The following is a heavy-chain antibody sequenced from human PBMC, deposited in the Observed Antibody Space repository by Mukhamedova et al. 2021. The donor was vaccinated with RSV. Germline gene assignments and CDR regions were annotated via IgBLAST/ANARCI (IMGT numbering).Heavy chain of an antibody. D-gene: IGHD2-15*01. J-gene: IGHJ6*02. Sequence: GTNYNPSLKSRVTISVDTSKNQFSLKLSSVTAADTAVYYCARDRERLRDRRYCSGGSCLYYYGMDVWGQGTTVTVSS. CDR3: ARDRERLRDRRYCSGGSCLYYYGMDV. CDR2: GT. V-gene: IGHV4-61*02.